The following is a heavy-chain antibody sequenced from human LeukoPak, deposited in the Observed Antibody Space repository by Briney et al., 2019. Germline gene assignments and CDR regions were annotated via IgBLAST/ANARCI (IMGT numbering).Heavy chain of an antibody. CDR2: IYYYGGT. CDR3: ARGYGSGSFWIDY. V-gene: IGHV3-53*01. CDR1: GFTVSSTY. Sequence: GGSLTLSCAASGFTVSSTYMTWVRQAPGKGLEWVSIIYYYGGTYYADSVKGRFTISRDNSKNTLHLQMNSLRAEDTAVYYCARGYGSGSFWIDYWGQGTLVTVSS. J-gene: IGHJ4*02. D-gene: IGHD3-10*01.